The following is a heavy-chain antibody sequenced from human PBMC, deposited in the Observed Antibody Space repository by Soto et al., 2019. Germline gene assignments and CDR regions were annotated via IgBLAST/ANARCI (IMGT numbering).Heavy chain of an antibody. CDR2: VYYGGRS. D-gene: IGHD3-22*01. Sequence: PSETLSLTCPVSSAPVSSTTYTWGWIPQPPGKGLEWVASVYYGGRSYYNPTLNSRVTISVDTSKNQFSLKMTSVTAADTAVYFCARGQDRSKGGDNWAQGTLVTVSS. CDR3: ARGQDRSKGGDN. V-gene: IGHV4-39*01. CDR1: SAPVSSTTYT. J-gene: IGHJ4*02.